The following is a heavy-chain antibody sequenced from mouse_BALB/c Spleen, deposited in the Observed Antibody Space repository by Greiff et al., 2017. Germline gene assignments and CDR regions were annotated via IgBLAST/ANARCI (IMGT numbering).Heavy chain of an antibody. CDR1: GFTFSSYA. CDR2: ISSGGSYT. V-gene: IGHV5-9-4*01. CDR3: ARDQRGEVRLDYYYAMDY. Sequence: EVKLMESGGGLVKPGGSLKLSCAASGFTFSSYAMSWVRQSPEKRLEWVAEISSGGSYTYYPDTVTGRFTISRDNAKNTLYLEMSSLRSEDTAMYYCARDQRGEVRLDYYYAMDYWGQGTSVTVSS. D-gene: IGHD2-14*01. J-gene: IGHJ4*01.